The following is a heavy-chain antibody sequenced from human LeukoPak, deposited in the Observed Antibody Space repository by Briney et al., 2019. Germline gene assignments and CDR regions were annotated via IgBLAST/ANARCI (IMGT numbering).Heavy chain of an antibody. Sequence: SETLSLTCTVSGGSISSYYWSWIRQHPGKGLEWIGYIYYSGSTYYNPSLKSRVTISVDTSKNQFSLKLSSVTAADTAVYYCAREKSGYGEDNWFDPWGQGTLVTVSS. J-gene: IGHJ5*02. V-gene: IGHV4-59*06. D-gene: IGHD4-17*01. CDR3: AREKSGYGEDNWFDP. CDR2: IYYSGST. CDR1: GGSISSYY.